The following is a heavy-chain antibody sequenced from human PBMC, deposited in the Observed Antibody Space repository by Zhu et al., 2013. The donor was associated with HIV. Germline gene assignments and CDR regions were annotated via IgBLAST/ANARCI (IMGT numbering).Heavy chain of an antibody. CDR1: GGSFTSYA. Sequence: QVQLVQSDGELRRPGSSVKVSCKASGGSFTSYAFSWLRQAPGQGLEWSGGGRPYFDIVKHDLKFRGRLTIAADESRTTVYMELTGLTSDDSAVYYCARSKAGSAYFGHFDYWGQGSLVTISA. CDR2: RPYFDIV. CDR3: ARSKAGSAYFGHFDY. D-gene: IGHD3-22*01. J-gene: IGHJ4*02. V-gene: IGHV1-69*01.